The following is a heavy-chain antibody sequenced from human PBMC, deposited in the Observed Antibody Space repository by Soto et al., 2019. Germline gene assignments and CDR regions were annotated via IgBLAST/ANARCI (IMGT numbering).Heavy chain of an antibody. CDR1: GFTFSSYW. Sequence: GGSLRLSCAASGFTFSSYWMSWVRQAPGKGLEWVANIKQDGSEKYYVDSVKGRFTISRDNAKNTLYLQMNSLRAEDTAVYYCAKGSAITRFDPWGQGTLVTVSS. V-gene: IGHV3-7*02. J-gene: IGHJ5*02. D-gene: IGHD3-10*01. CDR2: IKQDGSEK. CDR3: AKGSAITRFDP.